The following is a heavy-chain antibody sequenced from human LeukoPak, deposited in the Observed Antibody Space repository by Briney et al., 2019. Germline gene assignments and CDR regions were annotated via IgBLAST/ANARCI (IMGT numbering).Heavy chain of an antibody. CDR1: GYTFTSYD. J-gene: IGHJ4*02. V-gene: IGHV1-8*01. CDR2: MNPNSGNT. Sequence: ASVKVSCKASGYTFTSYDINWVRQATGQGLEWMGWMNPNSGNTGYAQKFQGRVTITRDTSASTAYMELSSLRSEDTAVYYCASSNTVTPLGYYWGQGTLVTVSS. CDR3: ASSNTVTPLGYY. D-gene: IGHD4-17*01.